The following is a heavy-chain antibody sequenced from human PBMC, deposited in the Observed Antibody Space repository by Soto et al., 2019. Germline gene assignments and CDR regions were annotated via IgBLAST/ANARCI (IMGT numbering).Heavy chain of an antibody. J-gene: IGHJ4*02. V-gene: IGHV3-23*01. CDR3: ASEKSASSRAFDY. Sequence: QQLGSLRLSCAASGFTFSTYAMSWVRQAPEKGLEWVSRISGSDDTADYADSVKGRFTISRDNSKNTLYLQMNSLRVEDTAVYYCASEKSASSRAFDYWGLGALVTVSA. D-gene: IGHD6-6*01. CDR2: ISGSDDTA. CDR1: GFTFSTYA.